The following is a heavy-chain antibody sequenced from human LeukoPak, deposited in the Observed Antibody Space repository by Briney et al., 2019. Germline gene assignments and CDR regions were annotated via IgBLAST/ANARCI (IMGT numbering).Heavy chain of an antibody. D-gene: IGHD2-21*01. Sequence: PGRSLRLARAAVGLSFVDYAMRSVRPAPGKGLEWVSSISWYSGNIGYADSVKGRFSISRDNAKNTLYLEMNSLRTDDTALYFCARDVWRRDFYYGMDVWGQGTTVAVSS. J-gene: IGHJ6*02. CDR3: ARDVWRRDFYYGMDV. CDR2: ISWYSGNI. CDR1: GLSFVDYA. V-gene: IGHV3-9*01.